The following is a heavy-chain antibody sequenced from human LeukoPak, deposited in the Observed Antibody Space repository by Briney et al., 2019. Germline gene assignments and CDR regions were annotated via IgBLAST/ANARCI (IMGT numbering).Heavy chain of an antibody. D-gene: IGHD3-9*01. CDR1: GYSFTSYW. CDR2: IYSGDSDT. J-gene: IGHJ5*02. Sequence: GESLKISCKGSGYSFTSYWIGWVRQIPGKGPEWMGIIYSGDSDTRYSPSFQGQVTISADKSISTAYLQWSSLKASDTAMYYCARHASYYDILTGFSFDPWGQGTLVTVSS. V-gene: IGHV5-51*01. CDR3: ARHASYYDILTGFSFDP.